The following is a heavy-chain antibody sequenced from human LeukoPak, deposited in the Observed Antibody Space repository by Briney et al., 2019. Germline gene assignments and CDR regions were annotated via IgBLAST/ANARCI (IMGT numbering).Heavy chain of an antibody. CDR2: ISSSGSTT. V-gene: IGHV3-48*03. Sequence: GGSLRLSCAASGFTFSSYAMNWVRQAPGKGLEWVSYISSSGSTTYYADSVKGRFTISRDNAKNSLYLQMNSLRAEDAAVYYCARDSGYYGRWLDPWGQGTLVTVSS. D-gene: IGHD3-10*01. CDR1: GFTFSSYA. CDR3: ARDSGYYGRWLDP. J-gene: IGHJ5*02.